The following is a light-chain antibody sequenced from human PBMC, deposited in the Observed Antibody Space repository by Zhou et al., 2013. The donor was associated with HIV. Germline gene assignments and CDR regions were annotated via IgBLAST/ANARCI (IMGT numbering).Light chain of an antibody. CDR2: GAS. J-gene: IGKJ4*01. Sequence: EVVMTQSPATLSVSPGERATLSCRASQSVYTNLAWYQQKPGQAPRLLIYGASTRATGIPARFSGSGSGTEFTLTISNMQSEDFAVYYCQQYNDWPPAFTFGGGTKVEIK. V-gene: IGKV3-15*01. CDR1: QSVYTN. CDR3: QQYNDWPPAFT.